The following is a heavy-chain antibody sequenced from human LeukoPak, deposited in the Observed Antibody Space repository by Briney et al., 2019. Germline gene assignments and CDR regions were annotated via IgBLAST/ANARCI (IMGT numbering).Heavy chain of an antibody. D-gene: IGHD3-22*01. CDR3: AKLEVHYYDSSGYFFDY. V-gene: IGHV3-21*04. CDR2: ISSSSSYI. CDR1: GFTFSSYS. J-gene: IGHJ4*02. Sequence: GGSLRLSCAASGFTFSSYSMNWVRQAPGKGLEWVSSISSSSSYIYYADSVKGRFTISRDNSKNTLYLQMNSLRAEDTAVYYCAKLEVHYYDSSGYFFDYWGQGTLVTVSS.